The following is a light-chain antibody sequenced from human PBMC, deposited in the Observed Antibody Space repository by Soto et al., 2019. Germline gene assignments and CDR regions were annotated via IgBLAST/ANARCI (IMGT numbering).Light chain of an antibody. V-gene: IGKV4-1*01. CDR1: QSVLYSSNNKNY. Sequence: DILMTHSPDSLAVSLGERATINCKSSQSVLYSSNNKNYLAWYQQKPGKAPKLLIYAASSLQSGVPSRISGSGSGTEFTLTISSLQPDDFATYYCLQFNTFPWTFGQGTKVDIK. J-gene: IGKJ1*01. CDR3: LQFNTFPWT. CDR2: AAS.